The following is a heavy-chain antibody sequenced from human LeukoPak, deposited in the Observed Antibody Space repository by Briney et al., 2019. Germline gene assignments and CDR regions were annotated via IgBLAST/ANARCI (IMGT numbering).Heavy chain of an antibody. J-gene: IGHJ4*02. CDR3: ARLGGSQID. V-gene: IGHV4-59*01. CDR1: GGSISIYY. CDR2: IYYSGST. Sequence: SETLSLTCTVSGGSISIYYWSWVRQPPGKGLEWIGYIYYSGSTNYNPSLKSRVTISVDTSKNQFSLKLSSVTAADTAVYYCARLGGSQIDWGQGTLVTVSS. D-gene: IGHD1-26*01.